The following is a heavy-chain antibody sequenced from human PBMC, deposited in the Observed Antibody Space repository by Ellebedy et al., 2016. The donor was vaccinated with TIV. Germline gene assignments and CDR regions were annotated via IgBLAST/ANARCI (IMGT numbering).Heavy chain of an antibody. CDR2: IKPDGSEK. D-gene: IGHD3-16*02. J-gene: IGHJ4*02. V-gene: IGHV3-7*01. CDR1: GFSFDNFW. Sequence: GGSLRLXXAASGFSFDNFWMSWVRQPPGKGLEWVANIKPDGSEKYYVDSVKGRFTISRDNAKNSLYLQMNSLRAEDTAVYYCARDLYLPDYWGQGTLVTVSS. CDR3: ARDLYLPDY.